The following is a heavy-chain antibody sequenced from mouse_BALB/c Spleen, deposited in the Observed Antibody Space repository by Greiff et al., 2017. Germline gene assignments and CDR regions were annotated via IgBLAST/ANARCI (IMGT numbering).Heavy chain of an antibody. J-gene: IGHJ3*01. D-gene: IGHD1-1*01. Sequence: VKLVESGAELAKPGASVKMSCKASGYTFTSYWMHWVKQRPGQGLEWIGYINPSTGYTEYNQKFKDKATLTADKSSSTAYMQLSSLTSEDSAVYYCARYGTRFAYWGQGTLVTVSA. CDR3: ARYGTRFAY. CDR1: GYTFTSYW. V-gene: IGHV1-7*01. CDR2: INPSTGYT.